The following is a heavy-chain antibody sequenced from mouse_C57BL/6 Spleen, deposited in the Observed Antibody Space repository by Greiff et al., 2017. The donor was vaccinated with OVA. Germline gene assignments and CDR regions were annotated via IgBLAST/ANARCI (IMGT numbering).Heavy chain of an antibody. V-gene: IGHV1-52*01. CDR1: GYTFTSYW. CDR3: ASERLRRTFDY. CDR2: IDPSDSET. Sequence: QVQLQQPGAELVRPGSSVTLSCKASGYTFTSYWMHWVKQRPIQGLEWIGNIDPSDSETHYNQKFKDKATLTVDKSSSTAYMQLSSLTSEDSAVYYCASERLRRTFDYWGKGTTLTVSS. J-gene: IGHJ2*01. D-gene: IGHD2-4*01.